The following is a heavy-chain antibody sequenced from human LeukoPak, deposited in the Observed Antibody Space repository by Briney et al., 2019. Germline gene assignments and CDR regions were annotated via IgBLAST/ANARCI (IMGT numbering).Heavy chain of an antibody. CDR2: IIPIFGTA. Sequence: SVKVSCKASGGTFSSYVISWVRQAPGQGLEWMGGIIPIFGTANYAQKFQGRVTITTDESTSTAYMELSSLRSEDTAVYYCARDRAEPRAYYYYYMDVWGKGTTVTVSS. J-gene: IGHJ6*03. CDR1: GGTFSSYV. V-gene: IGHV1-69*05. D-gene: IGHD1-14*01. CDR3: ARDRAEPRAYYYYYMDV.